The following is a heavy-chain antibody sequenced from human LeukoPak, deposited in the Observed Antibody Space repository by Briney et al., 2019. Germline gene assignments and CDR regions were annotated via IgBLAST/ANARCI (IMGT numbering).Heavy chain of an antibody. Sequence: ASAKVSCKASGYTFTSYGISWVRQAPGQGLEWMGWISAYNGNTNYAQKLQGRVTMTTDTSTSTAYMELRSLRSDDTAVYYCARDQATGYYDSSGPFDYWGQGTLVTVSS. CDR2: ISAYNGNT. V-gene: IGHV1-18*01. CDR1: GYTFTSYG. J-gene: IGHJ4*02. CDR3: ARDQATGYYDSSGPFDY. D-gene: IGHD3-22*01.